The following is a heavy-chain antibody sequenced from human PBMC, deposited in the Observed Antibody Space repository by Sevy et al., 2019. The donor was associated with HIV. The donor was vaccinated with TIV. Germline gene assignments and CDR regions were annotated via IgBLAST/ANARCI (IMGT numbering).Heavy chain of an antibody. CDR3: AKDLAGPGRRYFDY. D-gene: IGHD6-13*01. J-gene: IGHJ4*02. Sequence: GGSLRLSCAASGFAFSNFGMHWVRQVPGKGLEWVTFIRYDGSDKYYAASVKGRFTISRDDSKNTLYLQMDSLRAEDTAIYYCAKDLAGPGRRYFDYWGQGTLVTVSS. V-gene: IGHV3-30*02. CDR1: GFAFSNFG. CDR2: IRYDGSDK.